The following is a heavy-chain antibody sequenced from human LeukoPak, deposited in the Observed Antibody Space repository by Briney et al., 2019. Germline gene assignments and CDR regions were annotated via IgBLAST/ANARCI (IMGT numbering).Heavy chain of an antibody. Sequence: SETLPLTCTVSGGSISSSSHYWSGLRQPPGKGLEGNGRNYYSGSTYYNPSLKSRVTISVDTPKNQFALKLSSVTAADTAVYYCARAARAGSYGYDYWGQGTLVTVSS. V-gene: IGHV4-39*06. CDR3: ARAARAGSYGYDY. CDR2: NYYSGST. CDR1: GGSISSSSHY. D-gene: IGHD5-18*01. J-gene: IGHJ4*02.